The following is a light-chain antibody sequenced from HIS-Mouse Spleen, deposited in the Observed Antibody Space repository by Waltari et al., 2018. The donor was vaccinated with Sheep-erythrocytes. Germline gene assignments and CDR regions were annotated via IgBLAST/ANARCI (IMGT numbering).Light chain of an antibody. Sequence: QSALTQPRSVSGSPGQSVTISCTGTSSDVGGYNYVSGDQQHPGKAPKLMIYDVSKRPSGFPDRFSGSKAGNPASLTISGLQAEDEADYYCCSYAGSYNHVFATGTKVTVL. V-gene: IGLV2-11*01. CDR3: CSYAGSYNHV. CDR1: SSDVGGYNY. J-gene: IGLJ1*01. CDR2: DVS.